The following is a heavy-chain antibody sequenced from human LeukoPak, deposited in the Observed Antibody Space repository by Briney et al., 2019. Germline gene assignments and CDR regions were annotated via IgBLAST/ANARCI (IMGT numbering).Heavy chain of an antibody. CDR1: VGTFSISA. CDR3: ARDQGLTAPPPYGLDV. Sequence: ASVTVSFTASVGTFSISAITWVRQAPGQGLEWMGRIIPVLNITNYAQKFQGRVTITADTSTSTAYMELSSLRSEETAVYYCARDQGLTAPPPYGLDVWGQGTTVTVSS. V-gene: IGHV1-69*04. J-gene: IGHJ6*02. CDR2: IIPVLNIT. D-gene: IGHD5-18*01.